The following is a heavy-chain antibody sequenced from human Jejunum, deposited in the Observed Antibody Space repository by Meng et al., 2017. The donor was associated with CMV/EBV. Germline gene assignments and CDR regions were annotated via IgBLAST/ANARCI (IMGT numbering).Heavy chain of an antibody. CDR2: IKQDGSDK. V-gene: IGHV3-7*01. D-gene: IGHD3-16*01. CDR3: ARFGGLFDY. J-gene: IGHJ4*02. Sequence: SCAASGFAVSTCWMSWVRQAPGKGLEWVANIKQDGSDKYYVDSVKGRFTMSRDNAKNSLYLQMNSLRAEDTAVYYCARFGGLFDYCGQGTLVTVSS. CDR1: GFAVSTCW.